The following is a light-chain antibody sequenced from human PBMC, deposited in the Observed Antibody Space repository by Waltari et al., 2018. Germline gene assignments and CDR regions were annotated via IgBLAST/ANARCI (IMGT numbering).Light chain of an antibody. Sequence: EIVMTQSPATLSVSPGERATLSCRASQSVTSNLAWYQQKPGQAPRLLIYGASTRATGIPARFSGSGSGTEFTLTISSLQSEDLAFYYCQQYNNRPTTFGQGTNLEIK. CDR1: QSVTSN. CDR2: GAS. V-gene: IGKV3-15*01. CDR3: QQYNNRPTT. J-gene: IGKJ2*01.